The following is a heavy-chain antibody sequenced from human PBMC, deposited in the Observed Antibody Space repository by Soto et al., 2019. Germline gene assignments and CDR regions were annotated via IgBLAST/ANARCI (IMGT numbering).Heavy chain of an antibody. Sequence: QVQLVQSGAEVKKPGSSVKVSCKASGGTFSNSALSWVRQAPGQGLEWMGGIIPMFGTANYAQMFQGRVTITADESTSTVYLNLSSLRFEETAIYFCARAAEGYNFFDCWGQGTLVTVSS. J-gene: IGHJ4*02. CDR1: GGTFSNSA. CDR2: IIPMFGTA. CDR3: ARAAEGYNFFDC. D-gene: IGHD5-12*01. V-gene: IGHV1-69*01.